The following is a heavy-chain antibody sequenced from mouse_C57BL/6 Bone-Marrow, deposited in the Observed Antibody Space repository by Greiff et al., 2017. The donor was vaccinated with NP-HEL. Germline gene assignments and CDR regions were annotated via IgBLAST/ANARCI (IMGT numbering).Heavy chain of an antibody. D-gene: IGHD2-2*01. CDR1: GYPFPSYW. V-gene: IGHV1-5*01. Sequence: VRLRQSGTVRARPGASWPLSFPPSGYPFPSYWMHWVKQGPGQGREWIGAFYPGNRDTIYNQKFKGKAKLTAVTSASTAYMELSSLTNEDSAVYYCTKIDYGYDGSWFAYWGQGTLVTVSA. CDR2: FYPGNRDT. J-gene: IGHJ3*01. CDR3: TKIDYGYDGSWFAY.